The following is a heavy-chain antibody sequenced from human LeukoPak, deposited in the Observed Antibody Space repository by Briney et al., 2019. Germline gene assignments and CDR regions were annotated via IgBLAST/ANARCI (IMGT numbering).Heavy chain of an antibody. J-gene: IGHJ4*02. CDR3: ARDSRTLCVGSTCSGGGTLDS. Sequence: SETLSLTCTVSGDSISRYYWNWIRQPPGKGLEWIASISHYGSTNYSPSLKSRVTISLDTSKNQFSLTLTSVTAADTAVYYCARDSRTLCVGSTCSGGGTLDSWGQGTLVTVSS. V-gene: IGHV4-59*01. CDR1: GDSISRYY. CDR2: ISHYGST. D-gene: IGHD2-15*01.